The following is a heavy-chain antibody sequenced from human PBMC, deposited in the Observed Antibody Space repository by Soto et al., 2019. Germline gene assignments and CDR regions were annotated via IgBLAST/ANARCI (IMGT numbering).Heavy chain of an antibody. CDR1: EYSFTYFW. V-gene: IGHV5-10-1*01. CDR3: AKRGGNCYYGMDA. Sequence: PGESLNISCQASEYSFTYFWISWVRQMPGKGLEWMGRIDPGDSNTIYSPSFQGHVTISVDKSSSTSYLQWGSLKASNTAIYYCAKRGGNCYYGMDAWGQGTTVTVSS. J-gene: IGHJ6*02. D-gene: IGHD1-1*01. CDR2: IDPGDSNT.